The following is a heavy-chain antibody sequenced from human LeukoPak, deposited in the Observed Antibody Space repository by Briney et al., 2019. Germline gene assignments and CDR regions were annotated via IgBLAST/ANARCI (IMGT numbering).Heavy chain of an antibody. D-gene: IGHD3-16*01. J-gene: IGHJ3*02. CDR1: GGTFSSYA. CDR2: IIPILGIA. CDR3: ARARTMITFGGVRHAFDI. V-gene: IGHV1-69*04. Sequence: ASVKVSCKASGGTFSSYAISWVRQAPGQGLEWMGRIIPILGIANYAQKLQGRVTVTADPATNTAYMELSSLIPDDTAVYYCARARTMITFGGVRHAFDIWGQGTLVTVSS.